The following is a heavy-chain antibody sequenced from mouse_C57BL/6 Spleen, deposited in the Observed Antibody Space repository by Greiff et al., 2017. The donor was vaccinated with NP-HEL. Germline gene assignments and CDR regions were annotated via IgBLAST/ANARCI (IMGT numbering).Heavy chain of an antibody. CDR1: GYTFTDYE. V-gene: IGHV1-15*01. D-gene: IGHD4-1*01. Sequence: QVQLQQSGAELVRPGASVTLSCKASGYTFTDYEMHWVKQTPVHGLEWIGAIDPETGGTAYNQKFKGKAILTADKSSSTAYMELRSLTSEDSAVYYCTRGGDWDVYYWGQGTTLTVSS. J-gene: IGHJ2*01. CDR2: IDPETGGT. CDR3: TRGGDWDVYY.